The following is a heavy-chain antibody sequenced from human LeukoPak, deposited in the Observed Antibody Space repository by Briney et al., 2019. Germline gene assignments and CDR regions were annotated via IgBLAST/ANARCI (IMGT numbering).Heavy chain of an antibody. J-gene: IGHJ5*02. CDR1: GGSFAIYA. Sequence: GASVKVSCKTSGGSFAIYAIIWVRQAPGQGLEWMGRIFPNLDITNYARKFQGRLAITADKSTTTAFMELSSLRSEDTALYYCARETTFGSAWGQGTLVTVSS. CDR3: ARETTFGSA. CDR2: IFPNLDIT. V-gene: IGHV1-69*04. D-gene: IGHD1-1*01.